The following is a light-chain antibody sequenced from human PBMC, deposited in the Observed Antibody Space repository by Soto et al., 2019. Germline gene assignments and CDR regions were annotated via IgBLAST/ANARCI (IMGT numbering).Light chain of an antibody. Sequence: DIQMTQSPSTLSASVGDRVPITCRASQSISSWLAWYQQKPGKAPKLLIYKASSLESGVPSRFSGSGSGTEFTLTISSLQPDDLATYYCQQYGDYSLWTVGQGTKVDIK. V-gene: IGKV1-5*03. CDR1: QSISSW. J-gene: IGKJ1*01. CDR3: QQYGDYSLWT. CDR2: KAS.